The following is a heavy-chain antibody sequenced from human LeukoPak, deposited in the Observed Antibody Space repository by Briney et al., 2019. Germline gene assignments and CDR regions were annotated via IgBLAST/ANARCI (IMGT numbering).Heavy chain of an antibody. V-gene: IGHV3-74*01. CDR1: GFTFSSYW. J-gene: IGHJ4*02. CDR2: INSDGSST. CDR3: VELTSMVEHY. D-gene: IGHD3-10*01. Sequence: GGSLRLSCAASGFTFSSYWMHWVRQAPGKGLVWVSRINSDGSSTSYADSVKGRFTISRDNAKNTLYLEMNSLRAEDTAVYYCVELTSMVEHYWGQGTLVTVSS.